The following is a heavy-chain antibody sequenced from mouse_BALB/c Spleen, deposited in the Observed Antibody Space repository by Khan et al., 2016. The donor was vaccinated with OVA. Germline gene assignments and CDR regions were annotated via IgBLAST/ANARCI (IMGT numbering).Heavy chain of an antibody. CDR2: IYPGNCDT. D-gene: IGHD3-1*01. CDR1: GYIFTSYW. J-gene: IGHJ3*01. Sequence: VQLQQSGTVLARPGASVEMSCKASGYIFTSYWIHWVKQRPGQGLEWLGSIYPGNCDTNYNQRFKGKAKLTAVTSTSTAYMELSSLTNEDSAVYYCTRWGYWYAYWGQGTLVTVSA. CDR3: TRWGYWYAY. V-gene: IGHV1-5*01.